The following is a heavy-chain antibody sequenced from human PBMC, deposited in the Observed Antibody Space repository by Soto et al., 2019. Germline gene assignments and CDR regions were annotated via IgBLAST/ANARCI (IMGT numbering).Heavy chain of an antibody. CDR1: GYPFTSYG. CDR3: ARDFSKPDKAMVNFDY. CDR2: ISAYNGNT. J-gene: IGHJ4*02. Sequence: GSVKVCFKASGYPFTSYGISLVRQAPGQGLEWMGRISAYNGNTNYAQKLHGRVTMTTDTSTSTAYMELRSLRPDDTAVYYCARDFSKPDKAMVNFDYWGQGTLVTVSS. D-gene: IGHD5-18*01. V-gene: IGHV1-18*04.